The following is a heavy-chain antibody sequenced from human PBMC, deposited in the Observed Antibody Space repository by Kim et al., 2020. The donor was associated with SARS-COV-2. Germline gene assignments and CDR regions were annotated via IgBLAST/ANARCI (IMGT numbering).Heavy chain of an antibody. Sequence: ASVKVSCKVSGYTLTELSMHWVRQAPGKGLEWMGGFDPEDGETIYAQKFQGRVTMTEDTSTDTAYMELSSLRSEDTAVYYCATMISSGYYYYYGMDVWGQGTTVTVSS. CDR1: GYTLTELS. D-gene: IGHD3-22*01. CDR2: FDPEDGET. CDR3: ATMISSGYYYYYGMDV. V-gene: IGHV1-24*01. J-gene: IGHJ6*02.